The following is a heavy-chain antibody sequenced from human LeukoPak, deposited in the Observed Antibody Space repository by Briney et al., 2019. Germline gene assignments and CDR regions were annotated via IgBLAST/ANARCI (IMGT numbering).Heavy chain of an antibody. CDR1: GFTFSNYW. D-gene: IGHD5-12*01. CDR3: AKDMGYDLDY. V-gene: IGHV3-30*02. CDR2: IRYDGSNK. Sequence: PGGSLRLSCAASGFTFSNYWMSWVRQAPGKGLEWVAFIRYDGSNKYYADSVKGRFTISRDNSKNTLYLQMNSLRAEDTAVYYCAKDMGYDLDYWGQGTLVTVSS. J-gene: IGHJ4*02.